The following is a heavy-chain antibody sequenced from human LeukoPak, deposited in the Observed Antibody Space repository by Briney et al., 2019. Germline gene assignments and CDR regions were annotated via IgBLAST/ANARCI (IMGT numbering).Heavy chain of an antibody. CDR1: GYSFTSYW. CDR2: ICPGDSDT. D-gene: IGHD5-24*01. Sequence: GESLKISCKGSGYSFTSYWIGWVRQMPGKGLEWMGIICPGDSDTRYSPSFQGQVTISADKSISTAYLQWSSLKASDTAMYYCARPVEMATKCLGYWGQGTLVTVSS. CDR3: ARPVEMATKCLGY. V-gene: IGHV5-51*01. J-gene: IGHJ4*02.